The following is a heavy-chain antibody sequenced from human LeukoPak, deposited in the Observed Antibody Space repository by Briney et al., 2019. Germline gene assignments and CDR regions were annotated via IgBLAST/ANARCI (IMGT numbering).Heavy chain of an antibody. CDR2: IYSGGTT. CDR1: GFTVSSNY. CDR3: ARDKGTSYLSSFDC. Sequence: GGSLRLSCAASGFTVSSNYMSWVRQAPGKGLEWVSVIYSGGTTSYADSVKGRFTFSRDMSKNTLYLQMNNLRAEDTAVYYCARDKGTSYLSSFDCWGQGTLVTVSS. D-gene: IGHD6-6*01. J-gene: IGHJ4*02. V-gene: IGHV3-53*01.